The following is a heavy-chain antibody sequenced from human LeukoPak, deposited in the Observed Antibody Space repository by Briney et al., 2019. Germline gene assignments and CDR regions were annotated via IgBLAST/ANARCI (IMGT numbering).Heavy chain of an antibody. V-gene: IGHV3-30*18. CDR3: AKEYSGYLASFEY. Sequence: GGSLRLSCAASGFTFSSYGMHWVRQAPGKGLEWVAMTSFDGSYKNYADSVKGRFTISRDNSKNRLYLQMNSLRAEDTAVYYCAKEYSGYLASFEYWGQGTLVTVSS. D-gene: IGHD3-22*01. CDR2: TSFDGSYK. J-gene: IGHJ4*02. CDR1: GFTFSSYG.